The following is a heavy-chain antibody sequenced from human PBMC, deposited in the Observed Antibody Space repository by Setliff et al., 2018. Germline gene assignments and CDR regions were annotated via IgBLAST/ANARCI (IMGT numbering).Heavy chain of an antibody. J-gene: IGHJ4*02. CDR1: GFTFISYW. V-gene: IGHV3-7*01. Sequence: GGSLRLSCAASGFTFISYWMSWVRQAPGKGLEWVANIKEDGSQIKYLDSVKGRFTFSRDNAKNSLYLQMNRLRPEDTAVYYCARTCSGSGCYAGLESWGQGTPVTVSS. CDR2: IKEDGSQI. D-gene: IGHD2-15*01. CDR3: ARTCSGSGCYAGLES.